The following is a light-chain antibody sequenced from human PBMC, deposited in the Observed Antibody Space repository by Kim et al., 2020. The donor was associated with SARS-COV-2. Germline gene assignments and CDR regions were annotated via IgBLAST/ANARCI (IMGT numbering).Light chain of an antibody. V-gene: IGKV1-39*01. Sequence: DIQMTQSPSSLSASVGDRVTITCRTSQNINSHLNWYHQKPGRAPKLLIYAASTLQGGVPSRFSGSGSETDFTLTISSLQPEDFATYFCQQTYISPFTFGPGIKVDIK. CDR1: QNINSH. CDR3: QQTYISPFT. J-gene: IGKJ3*01. CDR2: AAS.